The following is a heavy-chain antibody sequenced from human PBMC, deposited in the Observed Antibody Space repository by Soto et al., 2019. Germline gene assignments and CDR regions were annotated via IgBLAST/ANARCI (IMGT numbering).Heavy chain of an antibody. J-gene: IGHJ6*02. D-gene: IGHD1-26*01. V-gene: IGHV3-11*01. Sequence: PGGSLRLACAASGFPFSDYAMSWIGQAPGKGLEWVSYITSSGRTIYYADSVKGRFTISRDNAKNSLYLEMNSLRADDTAVYYCARDGWETTGYYHYGIDVWAQRTTVPGSS. CDR2: ITSSGRTI. CDR1: GFPFSDYA. CDR3: ARDGWETTGYYHYGIDV.